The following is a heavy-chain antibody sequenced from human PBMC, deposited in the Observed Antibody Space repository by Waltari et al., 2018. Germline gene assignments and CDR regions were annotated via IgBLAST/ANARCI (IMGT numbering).Heavy chain of an antibody. J-gene: IGHJ4*02. CDR2: SYTSGST. V-gene: IGHV4-4*07. CDR1: GGSISSYY. CDR3: AREGIWGSYRRYYFDY. Sequence: QVQLQESGPGLVKPSETLSLTCTVSGGSISSYYWSWIRQPAGKGLEWIGRSYTSGSTNYNPALKSRVTMSVDTSKNQFSLKLSSVTAADTAVYYCAREGIWGSYRRYYFDYWGQGTLVTVSS. D-gene: IGHD3-16*02.